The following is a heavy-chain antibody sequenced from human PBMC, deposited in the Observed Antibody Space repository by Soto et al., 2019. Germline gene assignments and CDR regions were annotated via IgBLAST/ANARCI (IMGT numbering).Heavy chain of an antibody. D-gene: IGHD6-13*01. CDR3: ASGGPEAAAGTTFDY. CDR2: ISAYNGNT. V-gene: IGHV1-18*01. Sequence: GTSVKVSCKASGYTFTSYGISWVRQAPGQGLEWMGWISAYNGNTNYAQKLQGRVTMTTDTSTSTAYMELRSLRSDDTAVYYCASGGPEAAAGTTFDYWGQGTLVTVSS. CDR1: GYTFTSYG. J-gene: IGHJ4*02.